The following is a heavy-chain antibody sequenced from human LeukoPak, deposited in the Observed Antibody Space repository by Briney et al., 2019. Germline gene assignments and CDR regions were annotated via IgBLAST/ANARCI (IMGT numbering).Heavy chain of an antibody. CDR1: GGSISSSSYC. D-gene: IGHD3-22*01. CDR2: IYYSGST. Sequence: SETLSLTCTVSGGSISSSSYCWGWIRQPPGKGLEWIGSIYYSGSTYYNPSLKSRVTISVDTSKNQFSLKLSSVTAADTAVYYCARDDYPKAIVGGQDGMDVWGQGTTVTVSS. V-gene: IGHV4-39*02. J-gene: IGHJ6*02. CDR3: ARDDYPKAIVGGQDGMDV.